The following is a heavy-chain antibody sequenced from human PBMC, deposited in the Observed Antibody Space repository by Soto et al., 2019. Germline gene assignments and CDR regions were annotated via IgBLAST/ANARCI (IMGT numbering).Heavy chain of an antibody. CDR2: IKQDGSEK. Sequence: GGSLRLSCAASGFTFSSYWMSWVRQAPGKGLEWVANIKQDGSEKYYVDSVKGRFTISRDNAKNSLYLQMNSLRAEDTAVYYCASWNYYDSSGSVVYWGQGTLVTVSS. J-gene: IGHJ4*02. V-gene: IGHV3-7*01. D-gene: IGHD3-22*01. CDR3: ASWNYYDSSGSVVY. CDR1: GFTFSSYW.